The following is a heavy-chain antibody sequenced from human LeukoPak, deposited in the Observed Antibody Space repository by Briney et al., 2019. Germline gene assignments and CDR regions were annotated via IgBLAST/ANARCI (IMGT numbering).Heavy chain of an antibody. V-gene: IGHV3-11*04. CDR3: TRAGGRYSYEH. J-gene: IGHJ4*02. CDR2: ISSSGSTI. D-gene: IGHD5-18*01. Sequence: GGSLRLSCAASGFTFSDYYMSWIRQAPGKGLEWVSYISSSGSTIYYADSVKGRFTISRDNDKNMLYLQMNSLRAEDTAVYYCTRAGGRYSYEHWGQGTLVTVSS. CDR1: GFTFSDYY.